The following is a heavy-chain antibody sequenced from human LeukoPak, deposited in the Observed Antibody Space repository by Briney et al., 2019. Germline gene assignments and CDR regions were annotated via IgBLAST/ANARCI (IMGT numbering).Heavy chain of an antibody. CDR1: GFAVSSNH. J-gene: IGHJ4*02. CDR3: ARGISTSGWLDY. D-gene: IGHD6-19*01. V-gene: IGHV3-53*01. CDR2: LYSGGST. Sequence: GGSLRLSCAASGFAVSSNHMNWVRQAPGKGLEWVSVLYSGGSTYYADSVKGRFTISRDDSKNTLYLLMNSLRGDDTAVYYCARGISTSGWLDYWGQGTLVTVSS.